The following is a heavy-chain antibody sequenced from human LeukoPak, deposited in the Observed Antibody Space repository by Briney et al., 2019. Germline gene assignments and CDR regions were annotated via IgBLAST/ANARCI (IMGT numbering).Heavy chain of an antibody. CDR2: ISYDGSNK. V-gene: IGHV3-30-3*01. CDR1: GFTFSSYA. J-gene: IGHJ4*02. Sequence: PGGSLRLSCAASGFTFSSYAMHWVRQAPGKGLEWVAVISYDGSNKYYADSVKGRFTISRDNSKNTLYLQMNSLRAEDTAVYYCARGLRELDFDYWGQGTLVTVSS. CDR3: ARGLRELDFDY. D-gene: IGHD1-26*01.